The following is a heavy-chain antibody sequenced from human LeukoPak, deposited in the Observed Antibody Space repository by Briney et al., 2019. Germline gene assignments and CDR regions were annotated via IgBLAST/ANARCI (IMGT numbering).Heavy chain of an antibody. V-gene: IGHV3-48*04. D-gene: IGHD3-10*01. J-gene: IGHJ4*02. CDR2: ISSSSSTI. CDR1: GFTFSSYS. Sequence: GGSLRLSCAASGFTFSSYSMNWVRQAPGKGLEWVSYISSSSSTIYYADSVKGRFTISRDNAKNSLYLQMNSLRAEDTSVYYCAKDRLYYYGSGSLLDYWGRGTLVTVSS. CDR3: AKDRLYYYGSGSLLDY.